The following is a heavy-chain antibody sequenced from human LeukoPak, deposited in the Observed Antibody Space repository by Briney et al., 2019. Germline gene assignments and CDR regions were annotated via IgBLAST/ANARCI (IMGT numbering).Heavy chain of an antibody. CDR2: IYFSGST. D-gene: IGHD5-24*01. V-gene: IGHV4-4*09. J-gene: IGHJ6*02. CDR3: ARSYNNAGYFYYGMDV. Sequence: PSETLSLTCAAYGGSFSGYYWSWIRQPPGKGLEWVGYIYFSGSTDYKPSLRSRVSISLDTSKNEISLRLSSVTAADTAVYYCARSYNNAGYFYYGMDVWGQGTTVTVSS. CDR1: GGSFSGYY.